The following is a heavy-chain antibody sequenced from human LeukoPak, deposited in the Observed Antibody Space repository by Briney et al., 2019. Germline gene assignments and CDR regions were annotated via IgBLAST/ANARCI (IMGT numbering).Heavy chain of an antibody. V-gene: IGHV3-21*01. Sequence: GGSLRLSCAASGFTFSSYSMNWVRQAPGKGLEWVSSISSSSSYIYYADSVKGRFTISRDNAKNSLYLQMNSLRAEDTAVYYCARAAGVAPLDAFDIWGQGTMVTVSS. CDR2: ISSSSSYI. D-gene: IGHD3-3*01. CDR1: GFTFSSYS. CDR3: ARAAGVAPLDAFDI. J-gene: IGHJ3*02.